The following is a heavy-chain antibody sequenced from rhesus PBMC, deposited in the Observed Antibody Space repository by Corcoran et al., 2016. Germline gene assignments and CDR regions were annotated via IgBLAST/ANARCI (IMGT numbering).Heavy chain of an antibody. D-gene: IGHD3-28*01. V-gene: IGHV1S2*01. Sequence: QVQLVQSGAEVKKPGSSVKVSCKASGYTFTDYYMHWVRQAPRQGLEWMGWIHPYNCKPKNAQQFQGRVTMTRDTSTGTAYIELSSLRSEDTAVYYCARVGYVSGSSEYFEFWGQGALVTVSS. CDR2: IHPYNCKP. CDR1: GYTFTDYY. J-gene: IGHJ1*01. CDR3: ARVGYVSGSSEYFEF.